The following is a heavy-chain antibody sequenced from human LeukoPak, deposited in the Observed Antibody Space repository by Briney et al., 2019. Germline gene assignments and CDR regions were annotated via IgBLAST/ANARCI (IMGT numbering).Heavy chain of an antibody. D-gene: IGHD2-2*02. J-gene: IGHJ4*02. V-gene: IGHV4-34*01. CDR1: GGSFSGYY. CDR3: ARGPYGYCSSTTCYSVRGYSSGWYLNY. Sequence: SETLSLTCGVYGGSFSGYYWSWVRQPPGKGLEWIGEINHSGSTNYNPSLKSRVTISVDTSKNQFSLKLSSVTAADTAVYFCARGPYGYCSSTTCYSVRGYSSGWYLNYWGQGTLVTVSS. CDR2: INHSGST.